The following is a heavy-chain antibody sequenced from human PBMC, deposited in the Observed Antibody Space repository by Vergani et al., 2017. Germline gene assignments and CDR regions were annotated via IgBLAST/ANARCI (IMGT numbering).Heavy chain of an antibody. V-gene: IGHV1-69*04. Sequence: QVQLVQSGAEVKKPGSSVKVSCKASGGTFSSYAISWVRQAPGQGLEWMGRIIPILGIANYAQKFQGRVTITADKSTSTAYMELSSLRSEDTAVYYCARDLTYGGKPTPWGQGTLVTVSS. CDR1: GGTFSSYA. J-gene: IGHJ5*02. D-gene: IGHD2-21*01. CDR3: ARDLTYGGKPTP. CDR2: IIPILGIA.